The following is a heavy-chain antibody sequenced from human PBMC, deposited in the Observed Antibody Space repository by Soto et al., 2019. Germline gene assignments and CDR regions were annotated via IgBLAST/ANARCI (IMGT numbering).Heavy chain of an antibody. Sequence: ASVKVSCKASGYTFTSYGISWVRQAPGQGLEWMGWISAYNGNTNYAQKLQGRVTMTTDTSTSTAYMELRSLRSDDTAVYYCARDVEYSSSWDAFDIWGQGTMVTVSS. J-gene: IGHJ3*02. CDR1: GYTFTSYG. CDR3: ARDVEYSSSWDAFDI. CDR2: ISAYNGNT. V-gene: IGHV1-18*01. D-gene: IGHD6-6*01.